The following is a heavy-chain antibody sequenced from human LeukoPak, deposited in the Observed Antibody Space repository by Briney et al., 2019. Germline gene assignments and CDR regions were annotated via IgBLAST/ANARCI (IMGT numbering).Heavy chain of an antibody. D-gene: IGHD2-2*02. CDR3: ASDYTCEGTGFDY. CDR1: GYTFTDYY. Sequence: ASVKVSCKASGYTFTDYYIYWVRQAPGQGLEWMGRMHPNSGGTNYAQKFQGRVTMTRDTSISTAYMELSRLTSDDTAVYYCASDYTCEGTGFDYWGQGSLVTVSS. CDR2: MHPNSGGT. J-gene: IGHJ4*02. V-gene: IGHV1-2*06.